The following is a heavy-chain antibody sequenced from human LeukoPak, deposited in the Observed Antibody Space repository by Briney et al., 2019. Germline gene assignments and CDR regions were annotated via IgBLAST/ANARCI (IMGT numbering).Heavy chain of an antibody. V-gene: IGHV4-39*07. CDR2: IYYSGST. J-gene: IGHJ4*02. D-gene: IGHD5-18*01. Sequence: PSETLSLTCTVSGGSISSSSYYWGWIRQPPGKGLEWIGSIYYSGSTYYNPSLKSRVTISVDMSKNQFSLKLSSVTAADTAVYYCARDSVDTAMVHFDYWGQGTLVTVSS. CDR1: GGSISSSSYY. CDR3: ARDSVDTAMVHFDY.